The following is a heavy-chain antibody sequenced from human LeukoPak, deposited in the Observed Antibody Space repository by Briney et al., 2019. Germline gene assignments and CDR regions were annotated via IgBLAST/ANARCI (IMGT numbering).Heavy chain of an antibody. Sequence: SETLSLTCTVSGYSISSGYYWGWIRQPPGKGLEWIGNIYHSGLTYYNPSLKSRVTISVDKSKNQFSLKLSSVTAADTAVYYCARIAEKLNNYYYMDVWGKGTTVTVSS. CDR1: GYSISSGYY. CDR2: IYHSGLT. V-gene: IGHV4-38-2*02. CDR3: ARIAEKLNNYYYMDV. D-gene: IGHD6-13*01. J-gene: IGHJ6*03.